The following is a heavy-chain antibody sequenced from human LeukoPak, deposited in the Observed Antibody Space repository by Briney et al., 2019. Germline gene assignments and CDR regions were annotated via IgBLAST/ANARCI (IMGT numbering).Heavy chain of an antibody. CDR2: ISGSGAMT. CDR1: GFIFSNYG. J-gene: IGHJ4*02. V-gene: IGHV3-23*01. CDR3: AKDRVDGSGSQFDS. Sequence: GGSLRLSCTTSGFIFSNYGMHWVRQAPGKGLEWVSSISGSGAMTYYADSVKGRFTISRDNAMDTLYLQMNSLRADDTAVYYCAKDRVDGSGSQFDSWGQGSLVTVSS. D-gene: IGHD3-10*01.